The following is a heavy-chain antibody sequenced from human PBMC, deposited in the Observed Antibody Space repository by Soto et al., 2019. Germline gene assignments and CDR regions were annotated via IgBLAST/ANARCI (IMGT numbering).Heavy chain of an antibody. CDR1: GYSFTSYW. J-gene: IGHJ6*02. CDR3: AMGRYCSGGSCYSSLYYGMDV. Sequence: GESLKISCQGSGYSFTSYWIGWVRQMPGKGLEWMGIIYPGDSDTRYSPSFQGQVTISADKSISTAYLQWSSLKASDTAMYYCAMGRYCSGGSCYSSLYYGMDVWGQGTTVTV. V-gene: IGHV5-51*01. CDR2: IYPGDSDT. D-gene: IGHD2-15*01.